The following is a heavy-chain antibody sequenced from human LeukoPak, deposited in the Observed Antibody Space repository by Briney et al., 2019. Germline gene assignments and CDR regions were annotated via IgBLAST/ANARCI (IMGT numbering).Heavy chain of an antibody. V-gene: IGHV4-34*01. J-gene: IGHJ4*02. CDR2: INHSGST. CDR3: ARAPGYGSSTSCYGGGEFDY. CDR1: GGSFSGYY. Sequence: PSEPLSLTCAVYGGSFSGYYWSWIRQPPGKGLEWIGEINHSGSTNYNPSLKSRVTISVDTSTNQFSLMLSSVTAADTAVYYCARAPGYGSSTSCYGGGEFDYWGQGTLVTVSS. D-gene: IGHD2-2*01.